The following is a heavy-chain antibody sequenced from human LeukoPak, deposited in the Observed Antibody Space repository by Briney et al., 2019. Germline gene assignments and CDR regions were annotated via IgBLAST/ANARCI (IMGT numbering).Heavy chain of an antibody. CDR2: INPSGST. J-gene: IGHJ6*03. CDR1: GGSFSGYH. D-gene: IGHD3-22*01. CDR3: ARGRHDITMIVVVMTSVSYYLDV. V-gene: IGHV4-34*01. Sequence: PSETLSLTCAVYGGSFSGYHWTWIRQSPGKGLEWIGDINPSGSTYYNPSLKRRRTISVDTSKNQCSLKLRSGTAADTAVYYCARGRHDITMIVVVMTSVSYYLDVWGKGTTVTVS.